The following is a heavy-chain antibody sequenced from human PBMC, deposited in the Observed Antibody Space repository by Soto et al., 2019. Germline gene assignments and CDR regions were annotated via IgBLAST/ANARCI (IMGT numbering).Heavy chain of an antibody. J-gene: IGHJ4*02. CDR1: GFTFTSYA. V-gene: IGHV3-23*01. D-gene: IGHD5-12*01. CDR2: ISGSGDKT. CDR3: AKMVHGGYVSYFDY. Sequence: GGSLRLSCAASGFTFTSYAMSWVRQVPGKGLEWVSGISGSGDKTYLTDSVEGRFTISRDNSKKTLYLQMNSLRAEDTAVYYCAKMVHGGYVSYFDYWGQGTLVTVSS.